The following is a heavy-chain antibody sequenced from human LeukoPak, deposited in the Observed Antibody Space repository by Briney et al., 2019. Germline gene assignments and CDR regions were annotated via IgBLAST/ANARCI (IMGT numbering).Heavy chain of an antibody. Sequence: GRSLRHSCIASGFPLSHHGMHWVRQPPGKGLEWVAFVRYDGGDKYYADSVKGRFTVSRDNSNNALDLQMNTLTVEDTAVYYCARALSSAGGSYYFDSWGQGTLVTVSS. CDR1: GFPLSHHG. J-gene: IGHJ4*02. CDR3: ARALSSAGGSYYFDS. D-gene: IGHD4-23*01. CDR2: VRYDGGDK. V-gene: IGHV3-33*01.